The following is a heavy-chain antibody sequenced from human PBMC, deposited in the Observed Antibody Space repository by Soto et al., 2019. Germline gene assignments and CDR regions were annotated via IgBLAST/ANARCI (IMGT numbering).Heavy chain of an antibody. V-gene: IGHV4-34*01. D-gene: IGHD6-19*01. CDR3: AGGLAGADYYYGMDV. CDR2: INHSGST. Sequence: QVQLQQWGAGLLKPSETLSLTCAVYGGSFSGYYWSWIRQPPGKGLEWIGEINHSGSTNYNPSLKSRVTISVDTSKKQFSLKLSSVTAADTAVYYCAGGLAGADYYYGMDVWGQGTTVNVAS. CDR1: GGSFSGYY. J-gene: IGHJ6*02.